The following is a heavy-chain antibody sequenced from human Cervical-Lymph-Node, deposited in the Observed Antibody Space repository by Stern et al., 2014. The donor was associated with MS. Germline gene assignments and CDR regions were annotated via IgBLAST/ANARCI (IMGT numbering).Heavy chain of an antibody. V-gene: IGHV1-2*02. CDR1: GYIFTDYY. D-gene: IGHD3-3*01. Sequence: QVQLVQSGAEARAPGASMKVSCKASGYIFTDYYLHWVRQAPGKGLEWLGWINPNSGGTNYAQNFQGRVTMTRDTSISTAYMELRWLGSADTAVYYCARGSGTAYDLRGDYWGQGTLVTVSS. J-gene: IGHJ4*01. CDR3: ARGSGTAYDLRGDY. CDR2: INPNSGGT.